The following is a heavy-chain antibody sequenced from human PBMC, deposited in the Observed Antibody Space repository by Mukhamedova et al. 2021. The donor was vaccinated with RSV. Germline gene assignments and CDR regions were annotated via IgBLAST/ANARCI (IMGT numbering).Heavy chain of an antibody. CDR3: ARGFPEGGPIAYCGGDCSGYF. CDR1: A. D-gene: IGHD2-21*02. CDR2: IIPIFGTA. J-gene: IGHJ4*03. Sequence: AISWVRQAPGQGLEWMGGIIPIFGTANYAQKFQGRVTITADESTSTAYMELSSLRSEDTAVYYCARGFPEGGPIAYCGGDCSGYF. V-gene: IGHV1-69*01.